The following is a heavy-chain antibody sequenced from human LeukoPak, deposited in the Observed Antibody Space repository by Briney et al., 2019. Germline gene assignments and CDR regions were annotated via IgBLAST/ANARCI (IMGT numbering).Heavy chain of an antibody. J-gene: IGHJ4*02. Sequence: SVKVSCKASGDTFIPYTFSWLRQAPGQGLEWIGRIIPSLDVSNYAQKFQGRVTLSADKDTTTTYMELTSLRSEDTAIYYCARDHCSPGTCLGGHWGQGTLVTVSS. CDR2: IIPSLDVS. V-gene: IGHV1-69*04. CDR1: GDTFIPYT. D-gene: IGHD2-15*01. CDR3: ARDHCSPGTCLGGH.